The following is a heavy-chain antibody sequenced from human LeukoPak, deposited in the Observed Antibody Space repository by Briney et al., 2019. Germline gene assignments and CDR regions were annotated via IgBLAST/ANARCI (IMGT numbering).Heavy chain of an antibody. D-gene: IGHD3-10*01. CDR1: GGSFSGYY. V-gene: IGHV4-34*01. CDR3: AKNDQVRGIFALHA. Sequence: SETLSLTCAVYGGSFSGYYWSWIRQPPGKGLEWIGGINHSRTTNYNPSLKSRVTISVDTSKNQFSLKLSSVTAADTAVYYCAKNDQVRGIFALHAWGQGTLVTVSS. J-gene: IGHJ5*02. CDR2: INHSRTT.